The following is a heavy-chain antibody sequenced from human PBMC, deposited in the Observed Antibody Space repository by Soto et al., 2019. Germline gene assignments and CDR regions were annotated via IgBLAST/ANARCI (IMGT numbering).Heavy chain of an antibody. D-gene: IGHD3-22*01. J-gene: IGHJ4*02. Sequence: DVQLLESGVGLVQPGGSLRLSCASSGFTFNTYAMSLIRQAPGKGLEWVSAISATGGSTYYADYLKGPFTISRENYKNTLYMQMNSLRAEDTAVYYCEKVLVEGTYYYDSSGSLAFDSWGQGPLVPVSS. CDR1: GFTFNTYA. V-gene: IGHV3-23*01. CDR2: ISATGGST. CDR3: EKVLVEGTYYYDSSGSLAFDS.